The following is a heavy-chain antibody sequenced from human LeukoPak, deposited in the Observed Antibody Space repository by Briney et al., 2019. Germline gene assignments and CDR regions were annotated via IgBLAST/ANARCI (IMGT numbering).Heavy chain of an antibody. CDR1: GGSISSSSYY. V-gene: IGHV4-39*07. D-gene: IGHD6-6*01. J-gene: IGHJ4*02. CDR2: IYYSGST. Sequence: PSETLSLTCTVSGGSISSSSYYWGWIRQPPGKGLEWIGSIYYSGSTYYNPSLKSRVTISVDTSKNQFSLKLSSVTAADTAVYYCARGRIAARRWGPFDYWGQGTLVTVSS. CDR3: ARGRIAARRWGPFDY.